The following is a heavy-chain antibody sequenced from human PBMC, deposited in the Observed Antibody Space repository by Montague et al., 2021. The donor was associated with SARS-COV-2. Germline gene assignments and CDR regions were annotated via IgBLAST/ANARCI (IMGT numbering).Heavy chain of an antibody. CDR1: GDSVSIYSAA. Sequence: CAISGDSVSIYSAAWSWIRQSPSIGLEWLGRTYYMSKWYNDYALSVKSRITINPDTSKNHFSLQLNSVTPEDTAIYYCARGVYYDGSGYYSFDYWGQGTLVTVSS. CDR3: ARGVYYDGSGYYSFDY. D-gene: IGHD3-22*01. J-gene: IGHJ4*02. CDR2: TYYMSKWYN. V-gene: IGHV6-1*01.